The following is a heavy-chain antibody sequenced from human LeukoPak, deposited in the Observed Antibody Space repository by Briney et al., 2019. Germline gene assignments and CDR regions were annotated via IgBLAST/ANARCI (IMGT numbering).Heavy chain of an antibody. CDR3: AKDFHRLGEFDAFDI. D-gene: IGHD3-16*01. CDR1: GFTFSNYW. V-gene: IGHV3-74*01. Sequence: GGSLRLSCAASGFTFSNYWMHWVRQDPGKGLVWVSRINSDGINTSYADSVKGRFTISRDNAKNTLNPQMNSLRAEDTALYYCAKDFHRLGEFDAFDIWGQGTMVTVSS. J-gene: IGHJ3*02. CDR2: INSDGINT.